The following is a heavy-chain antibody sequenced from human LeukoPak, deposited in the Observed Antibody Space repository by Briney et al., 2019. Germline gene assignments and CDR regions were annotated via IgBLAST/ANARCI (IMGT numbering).Heavy chain of an antibody. CDR3: TKHRRIDYYFDY. D-gene: IGHD2-15*01. V-gene: IGHV3-23*01. J-gene: IGHJ4*02. CDR1: GFTFSSYA. Sequence: GGSLRLSCAASGFTFSSYAMRWVRQAPGKGLEWVSAISDSSGSTYYADSVKGRFTISRDNSKNTLYLQMNSVRAEDTAVYYCTKHRRIDYYFDYWGQGTLVTVSS. CDR2: ISDSSGST.